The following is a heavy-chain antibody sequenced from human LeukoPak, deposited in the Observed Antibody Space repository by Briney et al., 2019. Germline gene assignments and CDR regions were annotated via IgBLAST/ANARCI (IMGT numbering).Heavy chain of an antibody. J-gene: IGHJ4*02. CDR3: ARADRREMATIRLVDY. D-gene: IGHD5-24*01. CDR1: GYTFTSYY. CDR2: INPSGGST. Sequence: GASVKVSCKASGYTFTSYYMHWVRQAPGQGLEWMGIINPSGGSTSYAQKFQGRVTMTRDMSTSTVYMELSSLRSEDTAVYYCARADRREMATIRLVDYWGQGTLVTVSS. V-gene: IGHV1-46*01.